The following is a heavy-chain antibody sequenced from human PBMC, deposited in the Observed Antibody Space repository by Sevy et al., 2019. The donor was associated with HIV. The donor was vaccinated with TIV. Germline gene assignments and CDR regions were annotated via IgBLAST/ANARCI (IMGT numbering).Heavy chain of an antibody. CDR2: ISYSGST. V-gene: IGHV4-39*01. CDR3: ARLDDEAMAADY. D-gene: IGHD6-19*01. J-gene: IGHJ4*02. CDR1: GGSISSSSYY. Sequence: SETLSLTCTVSGGSISSSSYYWGWIRQPPGKGLEWIGSISYSGSTYYNPSLKSRVTISVDTSKNQFSLKLSSVTAADTAVYYCARLDDEAMAADYWGQGTLVTVSS.